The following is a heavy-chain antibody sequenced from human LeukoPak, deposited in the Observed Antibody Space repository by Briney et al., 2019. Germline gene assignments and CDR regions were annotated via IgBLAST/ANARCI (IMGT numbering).Heavy chain of an antibody. CDR2: ISYDGSNK. Sequence: PGGSLRLSCAASGFTFSSYAMHWVRQAPGKGLEWVAVISYDGSNKYYADSVKGRFTISRDNSKNTLYLQMNSLRAEDTAVYYCARVKRQYYFDYWGQGTLVTVSS. CDR1: GFTFSSYA. J-gene: IGHJ4*02. V-gene: IGHV3-30*04. CDR3: ARVKRQYYFDY.